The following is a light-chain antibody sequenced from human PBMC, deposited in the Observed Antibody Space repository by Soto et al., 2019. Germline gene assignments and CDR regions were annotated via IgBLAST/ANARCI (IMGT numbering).Light chain of an antibody. Sequence: AIRMTQSPSSFSASTKDIGTSAFRASQGISSYLAWYQQKPGKAPKLLIYAVSTLQSGVPSRFSGSGSGTDFTLTLCCLQSEDFATYYCQQYYSYPWTFGQGTKVDI. CDR1: QGISSY. CDR2: AVS. CDR3: QQYYSYPWT. J-gene: IGKJ1*01. V-gene: IGKV1-8*01.